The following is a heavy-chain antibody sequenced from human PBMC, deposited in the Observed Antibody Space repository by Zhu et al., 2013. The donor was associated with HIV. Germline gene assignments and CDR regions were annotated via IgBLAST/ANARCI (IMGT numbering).Heavy chain of an antibody. CDR3: ARNLEWLSD. Sequence: QVQLVQSGAEVKKPGSSVKVSCKAFGGTFRSNTITWVRQAPGQGLEWMGGIIPIFGSANYAQKFQDRVTFTADESTSTAYMELRSLRSEDTAVYYCARNLEWLSDWGQGTLVTVSS. CDR1: GGTFRSNT. D-gene: IGHD3-3*01. CDR2: IIPIFGSA. V-gene: IGHV1-69*01. J-gene: IGHJ4*02.